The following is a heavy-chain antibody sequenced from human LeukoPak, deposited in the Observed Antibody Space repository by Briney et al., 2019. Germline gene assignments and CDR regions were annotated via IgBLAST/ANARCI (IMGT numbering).Heavy chain of an antibody. CDR3: VPDLAWFHYAY. Sequence: GGSLRLSCAVAGFNFWSTGMSWVRQAPGKGLEWVSAIGGGGSDTKYTDSVEGRFTILRDISKNTLYLQMNSLRAEDTAVYYCVPDLAWFHYAYWGQGTLVTVSS. J-gene: IGHJ4*02. CDR2: IGGGGSDT. D-gene: IGHD3-9*01. V-gene: IGHV3-23*01. CDR1: GFNFWSTG.